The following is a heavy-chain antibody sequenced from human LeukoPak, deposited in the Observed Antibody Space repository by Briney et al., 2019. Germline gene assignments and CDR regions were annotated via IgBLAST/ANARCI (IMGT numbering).Heavy chain of an antibody. CDR3: ARAASLDY. CDR2: INTNTGKP. D-gene: IGHD2-2*01. V-gene: IGHV7-4-1*02. Sequence: ASVKVSCKASGGTFSSYAISWVRQAPGQGLEWMGWINTNTGKPTYAQGFTGRFVFSLDSSVSTAYLQINSLNAEGTAVYYCARAASLDYWGQGTLVTVSS. CDR1: GGTFSSYA. J-gene: IGHJ4*02.